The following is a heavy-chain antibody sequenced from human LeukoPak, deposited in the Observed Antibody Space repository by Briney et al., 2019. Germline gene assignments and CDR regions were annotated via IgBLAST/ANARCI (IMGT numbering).Heavy chain of an antibody. CDR3: RISGSSELVFDY. CDR1: GFTFSSYA. Sequence: PGGSLRLSCAASGFTFSSYAMSWVRQAPGKGLEWVSAISGSGGSTYYADSVKGRFTISRDNSKNTLYLQMNSLRAEDTAVYYCRISGSSELVFDYWGQGTLVTVSS. J-gene: IGHJ4*02. D-gene: IGHD3-10*01. CDR2: ISGSGGST. V-gene: IGHV3-23*01.